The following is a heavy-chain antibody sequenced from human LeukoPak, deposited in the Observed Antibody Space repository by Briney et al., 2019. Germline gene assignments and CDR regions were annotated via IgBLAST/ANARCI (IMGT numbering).Heavy chain of an antibody. CDR1: GFTFDDYA. J-gene: IGHJ4*02. V-gene: IGHV3-9*03. D-gene: IGHD6-13*01. CDR3: AKGGYPKQQLVGNYFDY. Sequence: GRSLRLSCAASGFTFDDYAMHWVRQAPGKGLEWVSGISWNSGSIGYADSVKGRFTISRDNAKNSLYLQMNSLRAEDMALYYCAKGGYPKQQLVGNYFDYWGQGTLVTVSS. CDR2: ISWNSGSI.